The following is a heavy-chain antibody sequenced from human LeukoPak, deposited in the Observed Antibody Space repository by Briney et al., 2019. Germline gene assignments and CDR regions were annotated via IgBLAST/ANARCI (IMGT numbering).Heavy chain of an antibody. CDR2: INPNSGGT. CDR3: ARTEDTMVRGVIIPLLDY. J-gene: IGHJ4*02. CDR1: GYTFTGYY. D-gene: IGHD3-10*01. V-gene: IGHV1-2*02. Sequence: ASVKVSCKASGYTFTGYYMHCVRQAPGQGLEWVGWINPNSGGTNYAQKFQGRVTMTRDTSISTAYMELSRLRSDDTAVYYCARTEDTMVRGVIIPLLDYWGQGTLVTVSS.